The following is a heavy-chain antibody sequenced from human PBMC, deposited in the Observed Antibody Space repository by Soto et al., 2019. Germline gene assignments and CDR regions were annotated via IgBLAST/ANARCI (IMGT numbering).Heavy chain of an antibody. CDR3: AATVGAYYDSSGYYYEAAGFDY. CDR1: GGSISSYY. J-gene: IGHJ4*02. D-gene: IGHD3-22*01. Sequence: QVQLQESGPGLVKPSETLSLTCTVSGGSISSYYWSWIRQPPGKGLEWIGYIYYSGSTNYNPSLKSRVTISVDTSKNQFSLKLSSVTAADTAVYYCAATVGAYYDSSGYYYEAAGFDYWGQGNMVTVSS. V-gene: IGHV4-59*01. CDR2: IYYSGST.